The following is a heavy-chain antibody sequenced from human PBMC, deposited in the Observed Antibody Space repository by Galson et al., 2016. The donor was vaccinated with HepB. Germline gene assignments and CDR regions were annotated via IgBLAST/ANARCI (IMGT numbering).Heavy chain of an antibody. J-gene: IGHJ4*02. CDR1: GGSISTNNHY. CDR3: ARLMAIGAFDY. CDR2: ILYTGTT. D-gene: IGHD5-24*01. Sequence: SETLSLTCTVSGGSISTNNHYWVWVRQPPGKGLEWVGTILYTGTTYYSPSLKRRVNVSVDTSRNQFSLKLTSVTAADTAVYFCARLMAIGAFDYWGQGILVTVSS. V-gene: IGHV4-39*01.